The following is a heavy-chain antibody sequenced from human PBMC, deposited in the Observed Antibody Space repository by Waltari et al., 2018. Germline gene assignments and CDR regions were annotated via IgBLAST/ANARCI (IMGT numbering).Heavy chain of an antibody. D-gene: IGHD3-22*01. CDR1: GFTFSDYA. CDR3: TRVLLYYYDNAGYYPRHFQH. CDR2: IRSKAYGGTI. J-gene: IGHJ1*01. Sequence: EVQLVESGGGLVQPGRSLRLSCTTSGFTFSDYAMNWVRQAPGKGLEWVGFIRSKAYGGTIEYAASVKGRFTISRDDSKSVAYLQMNSLTTEDTAFYYCTRVLLYYYDNAGYYPRHFQHWGQGTLVTVSS. V-gene: IGHV3-49*04.